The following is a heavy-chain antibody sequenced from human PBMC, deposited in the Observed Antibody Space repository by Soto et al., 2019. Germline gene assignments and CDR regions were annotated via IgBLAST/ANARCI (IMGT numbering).Heavy chain of an antibody. CDR1: GYTFTSYG. J-gene: IGHJ4*02. V-gene: IGHV1-18*01. CDR2: ISAYNGNT. Sequence: ASVKVSWKASGYTFTSYGISWVRQAPGQGLEWMGWISAYNGNTNYAQKLQGRVTMTTDTSTSTAYMELRSLRSDDTAVYYCARGRHYYDSSGYSDYWGQGTLVTVSS. CDR3: ARGRHYYDSSGYSDY. D-gene: IGHD3-22*01.